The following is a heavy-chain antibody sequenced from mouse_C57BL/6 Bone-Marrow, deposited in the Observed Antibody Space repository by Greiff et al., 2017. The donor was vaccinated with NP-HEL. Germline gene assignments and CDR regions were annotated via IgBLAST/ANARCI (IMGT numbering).Heavy chain of an antibody. V-gene: IGHV1-81*01. D-gene: IGHD3-1*01. J-gene: IGHJ3*01. CDR1: GYTFTSYG. CDR2: IYPRSGNT. CDR3: ARSGWDYQAWFAY. Sequence: VQRVESGAELARPGASVKLSCKASGYTFTSYGISWVKQRPGQGLEWIGEIYPRSGNTYYNEKFKGKATLTADKSSSTAYMELRSLTSEDSAVYFCARSGWDYQAWFAYWGQGTLVTVSA.